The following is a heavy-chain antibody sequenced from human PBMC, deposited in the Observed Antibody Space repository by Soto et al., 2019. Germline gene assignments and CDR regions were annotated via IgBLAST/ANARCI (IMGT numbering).Heavy chain of an antibody. D-gene: IGHD3-16*02. J-gene: IGHJ5*02. CDR3: AGRNSLASVSLNFRELSNYKWIDP. Sequence: SETLSLTCIVSGDSITNSNYYWGWFRPPPGKGLEWIASIYYIGSTYYNPSLKSRVTISVDTSNNQFSLNLNSVTASDTAVYYCAGRNSLASVSLNFRELSNYKWIDPWGPGTLVTVSS. CDR2: IYYIGST. V-gene: IGHV4-39*01. CDR1: GDSITNSNYY.